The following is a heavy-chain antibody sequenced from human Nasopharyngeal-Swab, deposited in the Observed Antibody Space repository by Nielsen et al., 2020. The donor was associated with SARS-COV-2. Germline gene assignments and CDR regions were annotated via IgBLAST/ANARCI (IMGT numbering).Heavy chain of an antibody. CDR2: INSDGSST. J-gene: IGHJ6*02. D-gene: IGHD3-10*01. Sequence: GESLKISCSASGFTFSSYWMHWVRQAPGKGLVWVSRINSDGSSTSYADSVKGRFTISRDNAKNTLYLQMNSLRAEDTAVYYCASVPTMEVMYYYYGMDVWGQGTTVTVSS. CDR3: ASVPTMEVMYYYYGMDV. CDR1: GFTFSSYW. V-gene: IGHV3-74*01.